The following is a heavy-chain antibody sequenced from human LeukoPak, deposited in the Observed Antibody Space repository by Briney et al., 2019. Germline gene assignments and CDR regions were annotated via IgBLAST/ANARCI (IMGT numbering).Heavy chain of an antibody. J-gene: IGHJ4*02. CDR2: IKEGENER. V-gene: IGHV3-7*01. D-gene: IGHD6-13*01. Sequence: GGSLRLSCAASGFNFSTYWMSWVRQAPEKGLEWVAYIKEGENERHYVDSVKGRFTISRDNAKNSLYLQMNSLRAEDTAVYYCARSSAAAFYWGQGTLVTVSS. CDR1: GFNFSTYW. CDR3: ARSSAAAFY.